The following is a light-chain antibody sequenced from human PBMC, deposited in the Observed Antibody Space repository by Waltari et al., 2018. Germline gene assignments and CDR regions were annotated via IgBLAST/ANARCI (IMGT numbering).Light chain of an antibody. V-gene: IGLV2-8*01. J-gene: IGLJ1*01. CDR1: LSDAGGYYY. CDR2: QVS. CDR3: SSYAGNNWHV. Sequence: QSALTPPPSASGSPGQSVTSPCTGPLSDAGGYYYLAWYQQHPDKAPKLLIYQVSKRPSGVPDRFSGSRSGNTASLTVSGLRSEDEAAYYCSSYAGNNWHVFGTGTEVTVL.